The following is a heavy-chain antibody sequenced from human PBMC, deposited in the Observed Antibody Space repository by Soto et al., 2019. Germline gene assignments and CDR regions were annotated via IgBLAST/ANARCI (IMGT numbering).Heavy chain of an antibody. Sequence: SETLSLTCTVSGGSISSGGYSCSWIRRPRGKGLEWIVYIYHSGSTYYNPSLKSRVTMSVDTSKNQVSLKLSSVTAADTAVYYCARARTCYKYESSGYRSPMYNWFDPWGQAILVTVS. CDR2: IYHSGST. CDR1: GGSISSGGYS. V-gene: IGHV4-30-2*01. J-gene: IGHJ5*02. D-gene: IGHD3-22*01. CDR3: ARARTCYKYESSGYRSPMYNWFDP.